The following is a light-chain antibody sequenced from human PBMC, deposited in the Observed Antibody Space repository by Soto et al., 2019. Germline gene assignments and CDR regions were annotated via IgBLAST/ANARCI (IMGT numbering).Light chain of an antibody. CDR3: LQDYGDSWT. CDR2: AAS. J-gene: IGKJ1*01. V-gene: IGKV1-6*01. CDR1: RDVGSD. Sequence: QMTQSPSSLSASVGEKIIITCQASRDVGSDVSWYQQKPGQAPKLLIYAASNLYTGVPSRFSGSRSGTEFTLTISSLQPEDFASYHCLQDYGDSWTFGQGTKVEIE.